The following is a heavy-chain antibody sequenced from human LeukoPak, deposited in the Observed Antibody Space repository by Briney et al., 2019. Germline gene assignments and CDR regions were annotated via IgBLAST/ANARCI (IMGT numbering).Heavy chain of an antibody. V-gene: IGHV4-34*01. Sequence: SETLSLTCAVYGGSFSGYYWSWIRQPPGKGLEWIGEINHSGSTNCNPSLKSRVTISVDTSKNQFSLKLSSVTAADTAVYYCARNSDTAMVDYWGQGTLVTVSS. CDR3: ARNSDTAMVDY. J-gene: IGHJ4*02. CDR1: GGSFSGYY. CDR2: INHSGST. D-gene: IGHD5-18*01.